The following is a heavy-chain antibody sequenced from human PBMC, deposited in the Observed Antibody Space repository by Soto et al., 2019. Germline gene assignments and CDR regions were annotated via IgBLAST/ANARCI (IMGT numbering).Heavy chain of an antibody. V-gene: IGHV1-18*01. J-gene: IGHJ1*01. Sequence: VSVKGYCKAAGYTFIRDGSSWVRQAPGQGLEWMGWISAYNGNTNYAQKLQGRVTMTTDTSTSTAYMEVRSLRSDDTAVYYCARDPTNNHKAATPQNFQHWGQGTLVTSPQ. CDR3: ARDPTNNHKAATPQNFQH. CDR1: GYTFIRDG. D-gene: IGHD2-15*01. CDR2: ISAYNGNT.